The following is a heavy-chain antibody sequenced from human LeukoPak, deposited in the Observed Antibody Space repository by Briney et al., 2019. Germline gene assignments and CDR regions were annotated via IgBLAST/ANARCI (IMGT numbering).Heavy chain of an antibody. V-gene: IGHV3-15*01. CDR2: IRGKIDGGTT. CDR3: TTLGGDNWFDWYFDL. CDR1: GLSFSNAW. J-gene: IGHJ2*01. Sequence: GGSLRLSCAASGLSFSNAWMSWVRQAPGKGLEWVGRIRGKIDGGTTDYAAPVKGRFTISRDGSENTLYLHLTSLESEDAGVYYCTTLGGDNWFDWYFDLWGRGTLVTVSS. D-gene: IGHD1-1*01.